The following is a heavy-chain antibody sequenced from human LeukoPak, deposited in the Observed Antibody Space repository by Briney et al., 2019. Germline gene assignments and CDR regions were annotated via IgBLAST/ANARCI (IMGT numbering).Heavy chain of an antibody. J-gene: IGHJ4*02. CDR1: GVSFNDYY. V-gene: IGHV4-34*01. Sequence: NTSETLSFTCAVSGVSFNDYYWSWVRQTPGKGLEWIGEINHSGYTNDSPSLKSRVTLSIDTSRKQFSLNLRSVTVADTGIYYCTRMTTGHDYWGQGTLVTVSS. CDR3: TRMTTGHDY. CDR2: INHSGYT. D-gene: IGHD4-17*01.